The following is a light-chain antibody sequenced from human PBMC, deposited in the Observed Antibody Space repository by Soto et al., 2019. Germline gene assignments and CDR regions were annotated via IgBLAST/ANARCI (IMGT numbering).Light chain of an antibody. Sequence: DIQMTQSPSSLSASVGDRVTITCRASQSITTYLNWYRQKPGIAPKLLIYAASSLESGVPSRFSGSGSGTEFTLTISSLQPDDFATYYCQQYNSYSEAFGQGTKVDIK. J-gene: IGKJ1*01. CDR2: AAS. CDR3: QQYNSYSEA. CDR1: QSITTY. V-gene: IGKV1-5*01.